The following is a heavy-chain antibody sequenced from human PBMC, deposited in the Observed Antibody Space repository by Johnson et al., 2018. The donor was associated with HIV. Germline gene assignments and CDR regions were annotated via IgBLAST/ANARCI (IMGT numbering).Heavy chain of an antibody. J-gene: IGHJ3*01. CDR1: GFTFSSYA. CDR3: AKDLFLEDNGGAFDV. Sequence: QVQLVESGGGVVQPGRSLRLSCAASGFTFSSYAMHWVRQAPGKGLEWVAFIRYDGSNKYYADSVKGRFTISRDNSKNTLYLQMNSLRAEDTAIYYIAKDLFLEDNGGAFDVWGQGTMVTVSS. D-gene: IGHD3-16*01. CDR2: IRYDGSNK. V-gene: IGHV3-30*02.